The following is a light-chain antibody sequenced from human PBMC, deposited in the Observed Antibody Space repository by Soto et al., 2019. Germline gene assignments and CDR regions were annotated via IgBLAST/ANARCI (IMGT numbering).Light chain of an antibody. CDR1: QSVSSY. CDR2: DAS. J-gene: IGKJ5*01. V-gene: IGKV3-11*01. CDR3: QQRSNLPPT. Sequence: EIVLTQSTATLSLSPGERATLSCRASQSVSSYLAWYRQIPGQAPRLLIYDASKRATGIPDRFSGGGSGTDFTLTISSLEPEDFAVYYCQQRSNLPPTFGQGTRLEIK.